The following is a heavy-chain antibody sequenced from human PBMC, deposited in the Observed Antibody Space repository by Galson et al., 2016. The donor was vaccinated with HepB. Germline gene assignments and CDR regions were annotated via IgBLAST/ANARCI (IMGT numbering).Heavy chain of an antibody. J-gene: IGHJ6*02. CDR3: ERDRGWFGEPDFIYAMDV. CDR1: GFIFSSYV. Sequence: SLRLSCAASGFIFSSYVMHWVRQTPGKGLEWVAVIWYDGSNKYYADSVKGRFTISRDNSKNVLYRQMSSLRADDKSVYYCERDRGWFGEPDFIYAMDVWGQGTTVTVSS. CDR2: IWYDGSNK. D-gene: IGHD3-10*01. V-gene: IGHV3-33*01.